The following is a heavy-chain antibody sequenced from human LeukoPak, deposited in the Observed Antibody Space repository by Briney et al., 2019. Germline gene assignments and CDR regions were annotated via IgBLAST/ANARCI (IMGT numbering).Heavy chain of an antibody. CDR3: ARVVESHYYDYVWGSYRSGPFDY. J-gene: IGHJ4*02. D-gene: IGHD3-16*02. Sequence: GGSLRLSCAASGFTFNHFWMSWIRQAPGKGLEWVAYIKKTGSETYYVDSVKGRFSVSRDDSRDTLYLQMNRLRSEDTAVYYCARVVESHYYDYVWGSYRSGPFDYWGQGTLVTVSS. CDR1: GFTFNHFW. CDR2: IKKTGSET. V-gene: IGHV3-7*01.